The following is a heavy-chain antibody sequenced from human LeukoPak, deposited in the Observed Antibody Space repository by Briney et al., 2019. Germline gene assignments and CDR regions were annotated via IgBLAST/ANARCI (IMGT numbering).Heavy chain of an antibody. CDR2: IASDGSST. J-gene: IGHJ4*02. CDR3: AREEEMATNTDY. CDR1: GFTFSSYW. D-gene: IGHD5-24*01. Sequence: GGSLRLSCAASGFTFSSYWMNWVRQAPGKGLVWVSRIASDGSSTTYADSVKGRFSISRDNAKNTLYLQMNSLRVEDTAVYYCAREEEMATNTDYWGQGTLVTVSS. V-gene: IGHV3-74*01.